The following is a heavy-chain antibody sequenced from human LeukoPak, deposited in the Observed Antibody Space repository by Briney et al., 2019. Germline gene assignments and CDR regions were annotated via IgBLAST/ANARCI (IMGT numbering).Heavy chain of an antibody. CDR3: ARGEGSYKPFDY. CDR2: IYYSGST. V-gene: IGHV4-59*01. J-gene: IGHJ4*02. Sequence: SETLSLTCTVSGGSIRSYFWSWIRQPPGKGLEWIGYIYYSGSTNYNPSLKSRVTISVDTSKNQFSLKLSSVTAADTAVYYCARGEGSYKPFDYWGQGTLVTVSS. CDR1: GGSIRSYF. D-gene: IGHD1-26*01.